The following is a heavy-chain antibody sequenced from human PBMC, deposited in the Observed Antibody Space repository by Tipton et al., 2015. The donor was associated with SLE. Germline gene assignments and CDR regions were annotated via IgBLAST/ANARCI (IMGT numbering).Heavy chain of an antibody. J-gene: IGHJ4*02. CDR1: GFTFSNYN. D-gene: IGHD6-13*01. CDR3: AKEGPGGAALDY. CDR2: IRYDGSNK. Sequence: GSLRLSCAASGFTFSNYNMNWVRQAPGKGLEWVAFIRYDGSNKYYADSVKGRFTISRDNSKNTLYLQMNSLRAEDTAVYYCAKEGPGGAALDYWGQGTLVTVSS. V-gene: IGHV3-30*02.